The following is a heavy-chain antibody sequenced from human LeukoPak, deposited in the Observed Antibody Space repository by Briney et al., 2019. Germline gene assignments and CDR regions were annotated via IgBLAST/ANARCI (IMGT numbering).Heavy chain of an antibody. D-gene: IGHD2-15*01. J-gene: IGHJ4*02. Sequence: PGGSLRLSCAASGFTASSNYMSWVRQAPGKGPEWVSVIYSGGSTYYADSVKGRFTISRDNSKNTLYLQMNSLRAEDTAVYYCARAGLYCSGGSCYHFDYWGQGTLVTVSS. CDR1: GFTASSNY. CDR2: IYSGGST. V-gene: IGHV3-53*01. CDR3: ARAGLYCSGGSCYHFDY.